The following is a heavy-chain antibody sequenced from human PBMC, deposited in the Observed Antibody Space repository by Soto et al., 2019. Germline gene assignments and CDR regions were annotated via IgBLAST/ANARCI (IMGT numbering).Heavy chain of an antibody. D-gene: IGHD3-10*01. CDR3: ARTPGVRGVIREDYFDY. Sequence: SETLSLTCTVSGGSISSGGYYWSWIRQHPGKGLEWIGYIYYSGSTYYNPSLKSRVTISVDTSKNQFSLKLSSVTAADTAVYYCARTPGVRGVIREDYFDYWGQGTLVTVSS. CDR2: IYYSGST. V-gene: IGHV4-31*03. CDR1: GGSISSGGYY. J-gene: IGHJ4*02.